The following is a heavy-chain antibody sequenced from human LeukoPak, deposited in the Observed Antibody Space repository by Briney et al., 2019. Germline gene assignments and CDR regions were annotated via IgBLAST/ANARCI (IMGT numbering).Heavy chain of an antibody. D-gene: IGHD4-17*01. J-gene: IGHJ4*02. CDR1: GGSISDYY. CDR3: ARLRNYCDY. V-gene: IGHV4-59*01. CDR2: IYYSGST. Sequence: PSETLSLTCTVSGGSISDYYWSWIRQPPGKGLEWIGYIYYSGSTNYNPSLKSRVTISVDTSKNQFSLKLTSVTAADTAVYYCARLRNYCDYWGQGTLVTVSS.